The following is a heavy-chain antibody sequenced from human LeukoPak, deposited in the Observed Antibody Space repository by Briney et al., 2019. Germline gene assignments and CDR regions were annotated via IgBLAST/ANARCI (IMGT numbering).Heavy chain of an antibody. J-gene: IGHJ4*02. D-gene: IGHD3-16*01. Sequence: GGSLRLSCVASGFTFSSYWLHWVRQAPGKGPVWISHINEAGNYATYAESVKGRFTISRDNAKNTLFLQMTGLRAEDTAIYYCARINYEGDSWGQGTLVTVSS. CDR3: ARINYEGDS. CDR1: GFTFSSYW. V-gene: IGHV3-74*01. CDR2: INEAGNYA.